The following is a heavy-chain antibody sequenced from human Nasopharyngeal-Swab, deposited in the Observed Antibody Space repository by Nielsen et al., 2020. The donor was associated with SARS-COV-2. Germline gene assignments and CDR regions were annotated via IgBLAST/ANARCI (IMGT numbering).Heavy chain of an antibody. V-gene: IGHV5-10-1*01. J-gene: IGHJ4*02. Sequence: VRQMPGKGLEWVGRIDPTDSYADSSPSFQGHVTISTDKSISTTYLQWSSLKASDTAMYYCVRQHCTGGSCSSSVALWGQGTLVTVSS. D-gene: IGHD2-15*01. CDR2: IDPTDSYA. CDR3: VRQHCTGGSCSSSVAL.